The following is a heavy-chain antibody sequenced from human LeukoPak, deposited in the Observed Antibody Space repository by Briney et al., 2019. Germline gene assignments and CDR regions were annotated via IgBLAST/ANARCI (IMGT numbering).Heavy chain of an antibody. D-gene: IGHD6-13*01. CDR2: ISSSGSTI. CDR1: GFTFSDNY. J-gene: IGHJ4*02. CDR3: ARGIAAAASVYGDY. V-gene: IGHV3-11*01. Sequence: GESLRLSCAASGFTFSDNYMSWSRQAPGKGLEWVSYISSSGSTIYYADSVKGRFTISRDNAKNSLYLQMNSLRAEDTAVYYCARGIAAAASVYGDYWGQGTLVTVSS.